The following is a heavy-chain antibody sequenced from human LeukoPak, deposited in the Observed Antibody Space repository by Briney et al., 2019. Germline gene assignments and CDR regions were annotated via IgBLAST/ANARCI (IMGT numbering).Heavy chain of an antibody. Sequence: ASVKVSCKASGYTFTSYGISWVRQAPGQRLEWMGWINPNSGGTTYAPKFRGRVTMTRDTSTSTLYMELSNLRSDDTAVYYCAXXXEGLYDILTGYFAYWGQGTLVTVSS. CDR3: AXXXEGLYDILTGYFAY. CDR2: INPNSGGT. J-gene: IGHJ4*02. D-gene: IGHD3-9*01. V-gene: IGHV1-2*02. CDR1: GYTFTSYG.